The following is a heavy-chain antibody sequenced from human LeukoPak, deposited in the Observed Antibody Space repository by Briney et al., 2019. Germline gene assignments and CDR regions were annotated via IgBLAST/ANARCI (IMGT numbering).Heavy chain of an antibody. V-gene: IGHV4-30-4*08. CDR2: IYYSGST. D-gene: IGHD2-15*01. CDR3: ARGRGSGGSLRPRNWFDP. CDR1: GGSISSGDYY. J-gene: IGHJ5*02. Sequence: SQTLSLTCTVSGGSISSGDYYWRWIRQPPGKGLEWIGYIYYSGSTYYNPSLKSRVTISVDTSKNQFSLKLSSVTAADTAVYYCARGRGSGGSLRPRNWFDPWGQGTLVTVSS.